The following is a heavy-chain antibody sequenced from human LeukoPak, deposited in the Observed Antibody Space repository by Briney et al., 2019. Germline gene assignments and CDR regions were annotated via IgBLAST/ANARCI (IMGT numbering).Heavy chain of an antibody. CDR3: AKEPYYYDSSGYYPY. Sequence: PGGSLRLSCAASGFTFSGYGMSWVRQAPGKGLEWVSAISGSGGSTYYADSVKGRFTISRDNSKNTLYLQMNSLRAEDTAVYYCAKEPYYYDSSGYYPYWGQGTLVTVSS. CDR1: GFTFSGYG. CDR2: ISGSGGST. D-gene: IGHD3-22*01. J-gene: IGHJ4*02. V-gene: IGHV3-23*01.